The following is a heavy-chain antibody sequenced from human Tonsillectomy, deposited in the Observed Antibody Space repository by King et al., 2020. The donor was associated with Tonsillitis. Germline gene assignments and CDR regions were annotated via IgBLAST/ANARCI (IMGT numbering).Heavy chain of an antibody. J-gene: IGHJ4*02. CDR3: ARSDSSGYTPFDY. CDR1: GYTFRSYG. V-gene: IGHV1-18*01. D-gene: IGHD3-22*01. Sequence: QLVQSGGEVKKPGASVKVSCKASGYTFRSYGISWVRQAPGQGLEWMAFISAYNGNTNFAQKFQGRATLTTDTSTSTAFMELWSLRPDDTAVYYCARSDSSGYTPFDYWGQGTLVTVSS. CDR2: ISAYNGNT.